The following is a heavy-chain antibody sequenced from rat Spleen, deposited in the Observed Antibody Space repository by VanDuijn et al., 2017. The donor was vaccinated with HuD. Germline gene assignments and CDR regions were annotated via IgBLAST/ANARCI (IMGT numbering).Heavy chain of an antibody. CDR3: ARGGYTTDYFYVGWFAY. CDR2: ISYDGGRT. Sequence: EVELVESGGGLVQPGRSLKLSCAASGFTFSNYGMHWIRQAPTKGLEWVSSISYDGGRTYYRDSVKGRFTISRDNAKSTLYLQMDSLRSEDTATYYCARGGYTTDYFYVGWFAYWGQGTLVTVSS. V-gene: IGHV5-29*01. J-gene: IGHJ3*01. D-gene: IGHD1-6*01. CDR1: GFTFSNYG.